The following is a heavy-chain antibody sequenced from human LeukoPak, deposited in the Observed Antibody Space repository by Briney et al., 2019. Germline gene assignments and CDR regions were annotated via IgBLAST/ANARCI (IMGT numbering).Heavy chain of an antibody. CDR2: TSSDESST. CDR1: GFTFSHHW. CDR3: TRNPDGRNWFDP. J-gene: IGHJ5*02. D-gene: IGHD1-14*01. V-gene: IGHV3-74*01. Sequence: GGSLRLSCAASGFTFSHHWMQWVRQAPGKGLVWVSHTSSDESSTTYADSVKGRFTISRDNRKNTLYLQMNSLRVEDTAMYYCTRNPDGRNWFDPWGQGTLVTVSS.